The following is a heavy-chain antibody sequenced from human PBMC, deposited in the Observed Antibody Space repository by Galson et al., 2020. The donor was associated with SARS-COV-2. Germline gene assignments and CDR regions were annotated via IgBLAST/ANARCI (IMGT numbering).Heavy chain of an antibody. J-gene: IGHJ3*02. D-gene: IGHD3-10*01. CDR1: GFTFSNAW. CDR2: IKSKTDGRTT. Sequence: GESLKISCAASGFTFSNAWMSWVRQAPGKGLEWVGRIKSKTDGRTTDYAAPVKGRFTISRDDSKNTLYLQMNSLKTEDTAVYYCTTDPYYGSGSYSDAFDIWGQGTMVTVS. CDR3: TTDPYYGSGSYSDAFDI. V-gene: IGHV3-15*01.